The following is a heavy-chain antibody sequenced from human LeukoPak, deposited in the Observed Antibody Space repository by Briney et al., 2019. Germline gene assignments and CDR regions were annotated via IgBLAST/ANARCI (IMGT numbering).Heavy chain of an antibody. Sequence: SETLSLTCAVYGESFSGYYWSWIRQPPGKGLEWIGEINHSGSTNYNPSLKSRVTISVDTSKNQFSLKLSSVTAADTAVYYCARDDSSGYYYGSGSIWGQGTMVTVSS. V-gene: IGHV4-34*09. D-gene: IGHD3-22*01. J-gene: IGHJ3*02. CDR3: ARDDSSGYYYGSGSI. CDR2: INHSGST. CDR1: GESFSGYY.